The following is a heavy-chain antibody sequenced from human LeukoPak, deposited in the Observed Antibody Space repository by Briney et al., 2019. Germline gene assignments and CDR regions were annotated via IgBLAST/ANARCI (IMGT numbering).Heavy chain of an antibody. CDR3: VSFYETY. D-gene: IGHD2/OR15-2a*01. CDR2: ISTDGKST. Sequence: GGSLRLSCVASGFTFSNYWMLWVRQAPGKGLMWVSLISTDGKSTRYAESVKGRFTISRDNAKNALYLQMDILRAEDTAVYYCVSFYETYRGRGTLVTVSS. V-gene: IGHV3-74*01. CDR1: GFTFSNYW. J-gene: IGHJ4*02.